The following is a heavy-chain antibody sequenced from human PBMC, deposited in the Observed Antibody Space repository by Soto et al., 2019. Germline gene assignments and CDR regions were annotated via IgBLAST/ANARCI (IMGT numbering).Heavy chain of an antibody. V-gene: IGHV2-5*02. J-gene: IGHJ3*02. CDR1: GFSLRANGVG. CDR3: ARIKVVRGVIITDAFDI. Sequence: QITLKESGRTLVKPTQTLTLTCSFSGFSLRANGVGVGWIRQPPGKALECLARIYWDDDKRYSPSLQSRLTITKDTSRNQVVLTMANMDPEDTGTYFCARIKVVRGVIITDAFDIRGKGAVVTVSS. CDR2: IYWDDDK. D-gene: IGHD3-10*01.